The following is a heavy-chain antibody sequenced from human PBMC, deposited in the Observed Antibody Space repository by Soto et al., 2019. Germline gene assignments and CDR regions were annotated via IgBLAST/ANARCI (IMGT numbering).Heavy chain of an antibody. Sequence: QVQLVQSGAEVKKPGASVKVSCQTSGYNFSAYYFNWVRQAAGQGPEWMGWLNPRNGQTGYVQKFRGRVTMTRDTSIATVSLELSRLTYEDTAIYFCARETDTSMVDYWGQGTLVTVSS. D-gene: IGHD5-18*01. V-gene: IGHV1-8*01. CDR2: LNPRNGQT. J-gene: IGHJ4*02. CDR1: GYNFSAYY. CDR3: ARETDTSMVDY.